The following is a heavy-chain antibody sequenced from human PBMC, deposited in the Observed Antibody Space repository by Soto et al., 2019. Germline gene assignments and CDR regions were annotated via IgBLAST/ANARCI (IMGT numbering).Heavy chain of an antibody. V-gene: IGHV3-21*01. CDR2: ISGSGSYT. J-gene: IGHJ4*02. CDR3: ARDRYDYIWGSYPSYFDY. CDR1: GFTFSSYA. Sequence: GGSLRLSSAASGFTFSSYAMTWVRQAPGKGLEWVSSISGSGSYTYYADSVKGRFTISRDNAKNSLYLQMNSLRAEDTAVYYCARDRYDYIWGSYPSYFDYWGQGTLVTVSS. D-gene: IGHD3-16*02.